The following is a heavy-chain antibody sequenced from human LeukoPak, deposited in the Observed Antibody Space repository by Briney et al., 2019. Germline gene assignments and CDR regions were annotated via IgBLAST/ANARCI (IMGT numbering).Heavy chain of an antibody. D-gene: IGHD2-2*01. V-gene: IGHV3-33*01. J-gene: IGHJ4*02. CDR2: IWYDGSDK. CDR3: ARDKWIVPGLPDN. Sequence: GGSLRLSCAASGFTFSSYGMHWVRKAPGKGLEWVAVIWYDGSDKYYADSVKGRFTISRDNSKNTLYLQMNSLRVEDTAVYYCARDKWIVPGLPDNWGQGTLVTVSS. CDR1: GFTFSSYG.